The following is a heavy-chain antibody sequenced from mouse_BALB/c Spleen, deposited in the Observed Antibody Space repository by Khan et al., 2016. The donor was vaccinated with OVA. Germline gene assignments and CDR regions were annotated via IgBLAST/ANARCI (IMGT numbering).Heavy chain of an antibody. J-gene: IGHJ3*01. V-gene: IGHV1-52*01. Sequence: VQLQESGVELVRPGASVKLSCEASGYTFTSYWMNWVKQSPEQGLEWIGRIDPYDSETHYNQNFKDKAILTVDKSSSTAYMQLSSLTSEDSAVYYCARNPFAYWGQGTLVTVSA. CDR1: GYTFTSYW. CDR2: IDPYDSET. CDR3: ARNPFAY.